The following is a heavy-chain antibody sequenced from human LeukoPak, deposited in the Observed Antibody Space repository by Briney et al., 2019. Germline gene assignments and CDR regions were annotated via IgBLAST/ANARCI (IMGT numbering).Heavy chain of an antibody. J-gene: IGHJ6*02. CDR2: IYYGGST. D-gene: IGHD3-10*01. CDR3: ARERYYYGSGSYYKDYYYGMDV. CDR1: GGSISSGDYY. Sequence: SQTLSLTCTVSGGSISSGDYYWSWIRQPPGKGLEWIGYIYYGGSTYYNPSLKSRVTISVDTSKNQFSLKLSSVTAADTAVYYCARERYYYGSGSYYKDYYYGMDVWGQGTTVTVSS. V-gene: IGHV4-30-4*01.